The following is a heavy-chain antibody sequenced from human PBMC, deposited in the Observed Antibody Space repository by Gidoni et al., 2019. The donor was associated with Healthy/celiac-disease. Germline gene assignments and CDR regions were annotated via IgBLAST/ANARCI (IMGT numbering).Heavy chain of an antibody. CDR3: AREGLSYDILTGYPLFDY. CDR2: MNPNSGNT. V-gene: IGHV1-8*01. CDR1: GYTFTSYD. J-gene: IGHJ4*02. Sequence: QVQLVQSGAEVKKPGASVKVSCKASGYTFTSYDINWVRQATGQGLEWMGWMNPNSGNTGYAQKFQGRVTMTRNTSISTAYMELSSLRSEDTAVYYCAREGLSYDILTGYPLFDYWGQGTLVTVSS. D-gene: IGHD3-9*01.